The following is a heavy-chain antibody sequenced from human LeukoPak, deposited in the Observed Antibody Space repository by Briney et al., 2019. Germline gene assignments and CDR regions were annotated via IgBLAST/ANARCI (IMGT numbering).Heavy chain of an antibody. CDR1: GGSISSYY. CDR2: IYYSGST. CDR3: ARTTAAGTYYFDY. D-gene: IGHD6-13*01. Sequence: SETLSLTCTVSGGSISSYYWSWIRQPPGKGLDWIGYIYYSGSTNYNPSLKSRVTISVDTSKNQFSLKLSSVTAADTAVYYCARTTAAGTYYFDYWGQGTLVTVSS. J-gene: IGHJ4*02. V-gene: IGHV4-59*01.